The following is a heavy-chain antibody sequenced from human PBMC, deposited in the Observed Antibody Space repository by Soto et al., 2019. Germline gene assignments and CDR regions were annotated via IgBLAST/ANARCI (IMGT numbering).Heavy chain of an antibody. V-gene: IGHV1-69*13. CDR3: ARPRITMIASGGNYFDY. CDR1: GGTFSSYA. CDR2: IIPIFGTA. J-gene: IGHJ4*02. D-gene: IGHD3-22*01. Sequence: SVKVSCKASGGTFSSYAISWVRQAPGRGLEWMGGIIPIFGTANYAQKFQGRVTITADESTSTAYMELSSLRSEDTAVYYCARPRITMIASGGNYFDYWGQGTLVTVSS.